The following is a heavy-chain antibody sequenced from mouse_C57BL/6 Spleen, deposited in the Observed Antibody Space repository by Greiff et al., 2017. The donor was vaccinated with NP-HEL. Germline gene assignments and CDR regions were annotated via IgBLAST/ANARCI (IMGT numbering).Heavy chain of an antibody. V-gene: IGHV1-64*01. CDR2: IHPNSGST. CDR1: GYTFTSYW. CDR3: AREGYGPYYAMDY. J-gene: IGHJ4*01. Sequence: QVQLQQPGAELVKPGASVKLSCKASGYTFTSYWMHWVTQRPGQGLEWIGMIHPNSGSTNYNEKFKSKATLTVDKSSSTAYMQLCSLTSEDSAVYYCAREGYGPYYAMDYWGQGTSVTVSS. D-gene: IGHD2-2*01.